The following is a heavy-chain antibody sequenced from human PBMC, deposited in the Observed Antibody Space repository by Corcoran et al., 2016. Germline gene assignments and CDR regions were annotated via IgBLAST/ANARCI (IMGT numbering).Heavy chain of an antibody. CDR3: AREETRGSYPPH. J-gene: IGHJ4*02. CDR1: GGSISSYY. V-gene: IGHV4-4*07. Sequence: QVQLQESGPGLVKPSETLSLPCTVSGGSISSYYWSWIRQPAGKGLEWVGRIYTSGSTNYNPSLKSRVTMSVDTSKNQFSLKLSSVTAADTAVYYGAREETRGSYPPHWGQGTLVTVSS. D-gene: IGHD2-15*01. CDR2: IYTSGST.